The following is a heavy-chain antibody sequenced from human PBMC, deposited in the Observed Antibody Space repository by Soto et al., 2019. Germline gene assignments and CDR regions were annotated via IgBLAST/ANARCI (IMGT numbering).Heavy chain of an antibody. CDR2: IKHDGSEK. D-gene: IGHD1-26*01. J-gene: IGHJ4*02. Sequence: EVQLVESGGDLAQPGGSLRLSCAVSGFTFSRYWMAWVRQAPGKGLEWVANIKHDGSEKYYVDSVKGRFTISRDNAKNSLYLQMNSLRAEDTAVYYCARDSKTALREGGDYWGRGTLVTVSS. CDR3: ARDSKTALREGGDY. V-gene: IGHV3-7*01. CDR1: GFTFSRYW.